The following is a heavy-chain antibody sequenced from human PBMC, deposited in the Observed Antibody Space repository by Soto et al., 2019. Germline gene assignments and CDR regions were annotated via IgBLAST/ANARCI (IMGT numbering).Heavy chain of an antibody. V-gene: IGHV4-31*03. CDR2: IYYSGTT. J-gene: IGHJ6*03. CDR1: GGAISSGYY. D-gene: IGHD5-12*01. Sequence: SETLSLTCTVSGGAISSGYYWSWIRQHPGEGLEWIGYIYYSGTTHYSPSLRSRLAISLDTSENQFSLKLSSATAADTAVYYCARVPKIKRGTVAKSVLGYFYPMAVWGEGTTVTVSS. CDR3: ARVPKIKRGTVAKSVLGYFYPMAV.